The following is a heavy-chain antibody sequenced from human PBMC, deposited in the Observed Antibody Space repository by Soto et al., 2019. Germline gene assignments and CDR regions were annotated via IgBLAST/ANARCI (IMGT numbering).Heavy chain of an antibody. J-gene: IGHJ6*02. Sequence: GGSLRLSCAASGFTFSNAGMSWVGQAPGKGLEWVGRIKSKTDGGTTDYAAPVKGRFTISRDDSKNTLYLQMNSLKTEDAAVYYCTTERVAYYYYGMDVWGQGTTVTVSS. CDR1: GFTFSNAG. CDR3: TTERVAYYYYGMDV. V-gene: IGHV3-15*01. CDR2: IKSKTDGGTT.